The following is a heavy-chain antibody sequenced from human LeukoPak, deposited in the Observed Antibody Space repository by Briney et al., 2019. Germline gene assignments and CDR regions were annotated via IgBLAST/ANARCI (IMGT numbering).Heavy chain of an antibody. J-gene: IGHJ4*02. CDR3: ARGIAVAGSY. D-gene: IGHD6-13*01. Sequence: PGGSLRLSCVASGFTLSSYWVTWVRRAPGKGLEWVANIRQDGSDKYYMESVKGRFTTSRDNAKNSVYLQMNSLRVEDTAVYYCARGIAVAGSYWGQGTLVTVSS. CDR2: IRQDGSDK. CDR1: GFTLSSYW. V-gene: IGHV3-7*03.